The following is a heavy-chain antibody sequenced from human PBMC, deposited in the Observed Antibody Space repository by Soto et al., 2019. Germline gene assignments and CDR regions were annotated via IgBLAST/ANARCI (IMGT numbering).Heavy chain of an antibody. CDR1: GSTFADYA. J-gene: IGHJ6*03. Sequence: EVQLVESGGGLVQPGRSLRLSCAASGSTFADYAMHWVRQAPGKGLEWVSGISWNSGSIGYADSVKGRFTISRDNAKNSLYLQMNSLRAEDTALYYCAKDKLRLFRMGYMDVWGKGTTVTVSS. D-gene: IGHD3-3*01. CDR3: AKDKLRLFRMGYMDV. CDR2: ISWNSGSI. V-gene: IGHV3-9*01.